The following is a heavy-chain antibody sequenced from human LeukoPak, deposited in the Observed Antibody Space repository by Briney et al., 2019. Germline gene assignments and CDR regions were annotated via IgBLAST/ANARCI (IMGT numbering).Heavy chain of an antibody. CDR3: ARDRPGGTANDPFDF. CDR2: IYSSGST. V-gene: IGHV4-31*03. CDR1: GASISGGGYY. Sequence: PSETLSLTCSVSGASISGGGYYWNWIRQHPGKGLEWIGYIYSSGSTYYNPSLKSRLSISVDTSKNQFSLKLSSVTAADTAVYYCARDRPGGTANDPFDFWGQGTMVTVSS. D-gene: IGHD3-16*01. J-gene: IGHJ3*01.